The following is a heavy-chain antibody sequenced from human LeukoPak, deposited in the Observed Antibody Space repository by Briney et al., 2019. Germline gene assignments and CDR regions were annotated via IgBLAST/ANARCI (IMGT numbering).Heavy chain of an antibody. J-gene: IGHJ5*02. CDR3: ARDITKQWIENWFDP. Sequence: ASVKVSCKASGYTFTGYYMHWVRQAPGQGLEWMGWINPNRGGTNYARKFQGRVTMTRDTSISTAYMELSRLRSDDTAVYYCARDITKQWIENWFDPWGQGTLVTVSS. CDR2: INPNRGGT. D-gene: IGHD6-19*01. V-gene: IGHV1-2*02. CDR1: GYTFTGYY.